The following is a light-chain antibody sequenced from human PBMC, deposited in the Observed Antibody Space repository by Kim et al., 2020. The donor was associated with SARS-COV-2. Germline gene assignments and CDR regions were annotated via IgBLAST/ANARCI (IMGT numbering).Light chain of an antibody. Sequence: LAPGERATLCCRSSQSVSSSYLAWYQQKPGQAPRLLIYGASSRATGIPDRFSGSGSGTDFTLTISRLEPEDFAGYYCQQYGSSPRTFGQGTKVDIK. V-gene: IGKV3-20*01. CDR2: GAS. CDR3: QQYGSSPRT. CDR1: QSVSSSY. J-gene: IGKJ1*01.